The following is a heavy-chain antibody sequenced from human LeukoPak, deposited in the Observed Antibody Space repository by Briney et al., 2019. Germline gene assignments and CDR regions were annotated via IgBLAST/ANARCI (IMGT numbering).Heavy chain of an antibody. Sequence: ASVKVSCKTSGYTFISYDINWVRQAPGQGLEWMGWIRTFSGNTKFPQKLQGRVTMTTDTSTSTAYMELRSLRSDDTAVYYCARVVGRGVIQVDYWGQGTLVTVSS. J-gene: IGHJ4*02. D-gene: IGHD3-10*01. CDR2: IRTFSGNT. V-gene: IGHV1-18*01. CDR1: GYTFISYD. CDR3: ARVVGRGVIQVDY.